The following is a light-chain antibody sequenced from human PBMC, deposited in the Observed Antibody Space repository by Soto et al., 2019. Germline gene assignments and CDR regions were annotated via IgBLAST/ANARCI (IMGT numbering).Light chain of an antibody. V-gene: IGLV2-14*01. CDR2: DVT. J-gene: IGLJ1*01. CDR3: NSYSGGNTLYV. CDR1: SSDIGGNNF. Sequence: QSALTQPASVAGSPGQSIPIPCNVTSSDIGGNNFVPWFQQHPGKAPKLLICDVTRRPSGVSDRFSGSKSGNTASLTISGLQAEDEADYYCNSYSGGNTLYVFGYGNKVTVL.